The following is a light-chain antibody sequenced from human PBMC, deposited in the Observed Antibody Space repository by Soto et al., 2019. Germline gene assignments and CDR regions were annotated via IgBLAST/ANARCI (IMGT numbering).Light chain of an antibody. CDR3: QQRANWPLT. J-gene: IGKJ4*01. CDR1: QSVSNY. Sequence: EIGLTQSPGTLSLSPGERVTLSCRASQSVSNYLAWYQQKPGQAPRLLIYDTSTRATGIPARFSGSGSGTDFTLIISSLEPEDFAVYYCQQRANWPLTFGGGTKVDI. V-gene: IGKV3-11*01. CDR2: DTS.